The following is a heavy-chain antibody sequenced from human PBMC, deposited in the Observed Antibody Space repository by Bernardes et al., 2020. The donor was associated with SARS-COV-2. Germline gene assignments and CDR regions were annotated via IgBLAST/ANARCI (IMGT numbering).Heavy chain of an antibody. D-gene: IGHD6-19*01. J-gene: IGHJ4*02. V-gene: IGHV2-70*11. CDR3: ARIGAGPDY. Sequence: SCPTHVKPTQTLTLACTFSGFSLSSSGVCVSWIRQPPGKALEWLARIDWDDAKYYNTSLKTRLTISKDTSKNQVVLTMTNMDPVDTATYYCARIGAGPDYWGQGTLVTVSS. CDR2: IDWDDAK. CDR1: GFSLSSSGVC.